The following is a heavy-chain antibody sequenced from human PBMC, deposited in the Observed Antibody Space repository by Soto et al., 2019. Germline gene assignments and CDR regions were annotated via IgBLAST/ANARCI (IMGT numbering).Heavy chain of an antibody. CDR3: ARGGGLLWIGDLNWFDP. CDR2: INAGNGDT. Sequence: VASVKVSCKASGYTFTSYAMHWVRQAPGQRLEWMGWINAGNGDTKYSQNFQGRVTITRDTSARTAYMELSNLTSEDAAVYFCARGGGLLWIGDLNWFDPWGQGTLVTVSS. V-gene: IGHV1-3*01. D-gene: IGHD3-10*01. J-gene: IGHJ5*02. CDR1: GYTFTSYA.